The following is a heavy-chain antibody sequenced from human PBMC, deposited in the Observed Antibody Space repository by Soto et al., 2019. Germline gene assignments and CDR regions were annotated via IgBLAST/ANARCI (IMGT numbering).Heavy chain of an antibody. Sequence: EVQLLESGGGLVQPGGSLRLSCAAFGFTFSSYAMSWVRQAPGKGLEWVSAISDSGGDTYYADSVKGRFTISRVNSKNTLYLQMNSLRAEDTAVYYCAKGNSGRYYYGMDVWGQGTTVTVSS. CDR2: ISDSGGDT. J-gene: IGHJ6*02. CDR3: AKGNSGRYYYGMDV. CDR1: GFTFSSYA. V-gene: IGHV3-23*01. D-gene: IGHD1-1*01.